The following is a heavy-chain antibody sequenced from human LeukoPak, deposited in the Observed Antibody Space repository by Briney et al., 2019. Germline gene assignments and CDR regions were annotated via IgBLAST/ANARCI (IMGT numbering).Heavy chain of an antibody. D-gene: IGHD3-3*01. J-gene: IGHJ4*02. CDR1: GFPLSTSGVG. CDR2: FDWNDDK. Sequence: SGPTLVKLTQTLTLTCTFSGFPLSTSGVGVGWIRQPPGKALEGLALFDWNDDKRYSTSLKSRLTITNDTSKTQVVLTMTNMDPVDTATYYCAHISAYDFWSGYYPYYFDYWGQGTLVTVSP. CDR3: AHISAYDFWSGYYPYYFDY. V-gene: IGHV2-5*01.